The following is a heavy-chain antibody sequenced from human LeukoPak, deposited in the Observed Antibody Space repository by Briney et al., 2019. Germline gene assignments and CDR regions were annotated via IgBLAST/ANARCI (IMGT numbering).Heavy chain of an antibody. Sequence: PSETLSLTCTVSGGSISSGGYYWSWIRQHPGKGLEWVGYIYYSGSTYYNPSLKSRVTISVDTSKNQFSLKLSSVTAADTAVYYCATYSGSLYYFDYWGQGTLVTVSS. V-gene: IGHV4-31*03. J-gene: IGHJ4*02. CDR1: GGSISSGGYY. CDR3: ATYSGSLYYFDY. CDR2: IYYSGST. D-gene: IGHD1-26*01.